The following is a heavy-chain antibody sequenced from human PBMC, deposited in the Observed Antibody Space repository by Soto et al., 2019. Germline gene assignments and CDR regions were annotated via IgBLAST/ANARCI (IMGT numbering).Heavy chain of an antibody. Sequence: EVQLVESGGGLVQPGRSLRLSCVASGFTADDYAMHWVRQAPGKGLEWVSGISSNSDTIDYADSVKGRFTISRDNAKKSLFLQMNSRRPEDTALYYCAKDMKWGGMTTIHYFDSWGQGTLVTVSS. CDR2: ISSNSDTI. CDR1: GFTADDYA. J-gene: IGHJ4*02. V-gene: IGHV3-9*02. D-gene: IGHD4-17*01. CDR3: AKDMKWGGMTTIHYFDS.